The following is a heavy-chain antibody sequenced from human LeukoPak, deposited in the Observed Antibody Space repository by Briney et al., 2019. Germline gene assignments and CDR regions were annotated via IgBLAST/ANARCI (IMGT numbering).Heavy chain of an antibody. D-gene: IGHD6-13*01. CDR3: AQSSSWYEGPVY. Sequence: SLXISXKGXGYSFXSYWIGWVRPMPGKGLEWMGIIYPGDSDTRYSPSFQGQVTISADKSISTAYLQWSSLKASDTAMYYCAQSSSWYEGPVYWGQGTLVTVSS. V-gene: IGHV5-51*01. CDR2: IYPGDSDT. J-gene: IGHJ4*02. CDR1: GYSFXSYW.